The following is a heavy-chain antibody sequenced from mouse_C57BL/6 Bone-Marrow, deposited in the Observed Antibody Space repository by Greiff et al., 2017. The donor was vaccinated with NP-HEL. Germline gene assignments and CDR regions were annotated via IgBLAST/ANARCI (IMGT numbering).Heavy chain of an antibody. Sequence: VQLQESGAELARPGASVKLSCKASGYTFTSYGISWVKQRTGQGLEWIGEIYPRSGNTYYNEKFKGKATLTADKSSSTAYMELRSLTSEDSAVYFCARGIYYDYVPFAYWGQGTLVTVSA. CDR2: IYPRSGNT. CDR1: GYTFTSYG. D-gene: IGHD2-4*01. CDR3: ARGIYYDYVPFAY. J-gene: IGHJ3*01. V-gene: IGHV1-81*01.